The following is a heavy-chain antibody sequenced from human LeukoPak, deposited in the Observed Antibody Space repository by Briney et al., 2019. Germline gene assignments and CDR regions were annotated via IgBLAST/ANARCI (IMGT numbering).Heavy chain of an antibody. CDR2: IYHSGST. CDR3: ARDLTQPHRYYYDSSGYSTGTFGYYGMDV. D-gene: IGHD3-22*01. J-gene: IGHJ6*02. CDR1: GGSISSGGYY. Sequence: PSQTLSLTCTVSGGSISSGGYYWSWIRQPPGKGLEWIGYIYHSGSTYYNPSLKSRVTISVDTSKNQFSLKLSSVTAADTAVYYCARDLTQPHRYYYDSSGYSTGTFGYYGMDVWGQGTTVTVSS. V-gene: IGHV4-30-2*01.